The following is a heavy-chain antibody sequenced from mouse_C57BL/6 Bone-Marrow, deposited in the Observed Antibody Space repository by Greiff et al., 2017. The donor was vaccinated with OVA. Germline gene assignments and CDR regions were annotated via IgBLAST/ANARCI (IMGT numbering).Heavy chain of an antibody. D-gene: IGHD2-5*01. J-gene: IGHJ4*01. CDR2: IYPGGGYT. V-gene: IGHV1-63*01. CDR3: ARSRIYYSSYAMDY. Sequence: QVQPQQFGAELVRPGTSVKMSCKASGYTFTNYWIGWAKQRPGHGLEWVGDIYPGGGYTNYNEKFKGKATLTADKSSSTAYMQFSSLTSEDSAIYYCARSRIYYSSYAMDYWGQGTSVTVSS. CDR1: GYTFTNYW.